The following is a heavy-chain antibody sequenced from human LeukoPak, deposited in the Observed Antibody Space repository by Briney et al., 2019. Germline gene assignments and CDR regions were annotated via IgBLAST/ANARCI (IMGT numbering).Heavy chain of an antibody. J-gene: IGHJ4*02. V-gene: IGHV1-69*13. CDR1: GGTFSSYA. CDR3: ASHGKQWLEWYFDY. Sequence: SVKVSCKASGGTFSSYAISWVRQAPGQGLEWMGGIIPIFGTANYAQKFQGRVTITADESTSTAYMELSSLRSEDTAVYYCASHGKQWLEWYFDYWGQGTLVTVSS. D-gene: IGHD6-19*01. CDR2: IIPIFGTA.